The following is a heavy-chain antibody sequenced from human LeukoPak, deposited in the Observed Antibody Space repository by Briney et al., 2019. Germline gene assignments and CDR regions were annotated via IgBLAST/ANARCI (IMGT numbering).Heavy chain of an antibody. CDR3: AKEPRELYYDYVWGSPWFDP. D-gene: IGHD3-16*01. CDR1: GFSFSNYG. J-gene: IGHJ5*02. Sequence: GGSQRLSCAASGFSFSNYGMHWVRQAPGKGLEWVAFIRYDGSNKYYADSVKGRFTISRDNSKNTLYLQMNSLRAEDTAVYYCAKEPRELYYDYVWGSPWFDPWGQGTLVTVSS. CDR2: IRYDGSNK. V-gene: IGHV3-30*02.